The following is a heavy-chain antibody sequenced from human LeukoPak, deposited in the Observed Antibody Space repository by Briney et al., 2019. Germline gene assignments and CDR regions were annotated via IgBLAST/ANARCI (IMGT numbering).Heavy chain of an antibody. CDR1: GFSFTNYA. V-gene: IGHV3-23*01. CDR3: AKDIQGSY. J-gene: IGHJ4*02. CDR2: ISGSGGST. D-gene: IGHD2-21*01. Sequence: GGSLRLSCAASGFSFTNYAMSWVRQPPGKGLEWVSSISGSGGSTYYADSVKGRFTISRENSKNTLYLQMNSLRAEDAAIYYCAKDIQGSYWGQGTLVTVSS.